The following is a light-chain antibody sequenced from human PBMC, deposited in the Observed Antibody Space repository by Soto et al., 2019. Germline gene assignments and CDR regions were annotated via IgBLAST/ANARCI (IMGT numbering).Light chain of an antibody. CDR2: DAS. CDR1: QTVVRSC. Sequence: EIVLTQSPGTLSLSPGQRATLSCRASQTVVRSCLAWYPQKPGQAPRLLIYDASNRATGIPARFSGSGSGTDFTLTISSLEPEDFAVYYCQQRSNWPPTFGQGTRLEIK. V-gene: IGKV3-11*01. J-gene: IGKJ5*01. CDR3: QQRSNWPPT.